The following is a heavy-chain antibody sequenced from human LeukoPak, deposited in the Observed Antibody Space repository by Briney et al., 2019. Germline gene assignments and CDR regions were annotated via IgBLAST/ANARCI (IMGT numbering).Heavy chain of an antibody. V-gene: IGHV3-53*01. CDR3: AGRDSGDYPYFDY. CDR2: IYSGGST. J-gene: IGHJ4*02. CDR1: GFTVSRNY. Sequence: GGSLRLSCAASGFTVSRNYMTWVRQAPGKGLEWVSLIYSGGSTYYADSVKGRFTISRDNSKNTLYLQMNSPRAEDTAVFYCAGRDSGDYPYFDYWGQGTLVTVSS. D-gene: IGHD4-17*01.